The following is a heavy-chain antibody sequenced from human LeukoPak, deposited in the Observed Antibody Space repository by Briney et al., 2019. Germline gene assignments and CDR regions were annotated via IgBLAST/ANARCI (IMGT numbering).Heavy chain of an antibody. V-gene: IGHV3-23*01. CDR2: IGGSNGIT. J-gene: IGHJ4*02. D-gene: IGHD5-12*01. CDR3: ARNENSGWGYFDY. CDR1: GFNFRDYS. Sequence: GGSLRLSCVAYGFNFRDYSMNWVRQAPGKGLEWVSVIGGSNGITFYVGSVKGRFTISRDNSKDTLYLQMNSLRAEDTAVYYCARNENSGWGYFDYWGQGTLVTVSS.